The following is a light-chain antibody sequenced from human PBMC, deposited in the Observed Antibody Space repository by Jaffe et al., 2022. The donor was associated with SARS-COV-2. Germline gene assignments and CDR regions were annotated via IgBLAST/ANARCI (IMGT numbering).Light chain of an antibody. CDR3: QQYYSYPLT. J-gene: IGKJ5*01. CDR1: QGISYY. Sequence: DIQMTQSPSSLSASVGDRVTITCRASQGISYYLAWFQQKPGKAPTSLIYAASSLQSGVSSKFSGSGSGTDFTLTISSLQPEDFATYYCQQYYSYPLTFGQGTRLEIK. V-gene: IGKV1-16*02. CDR2: AAS.